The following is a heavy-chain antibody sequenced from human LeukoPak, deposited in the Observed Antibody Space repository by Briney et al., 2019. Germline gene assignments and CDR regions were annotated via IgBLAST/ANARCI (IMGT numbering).Heavy chain of an antibody. V-gene: IGHV1-18*01. CDR3: ATSYPTSGYYYGMDV. D-gene: IGHD2-2*01. CDR2: INAYNGNT. J-gene: IGHJ6*02. Sequence: ASVKVSCKASGYTFTTYGISWVRQAPGQGLEWMGWINAYNGNTNYVQKLQGRVTMTTDTSTSTAYMELRSLRSDDTAVYYCATSYPTSGYYYGMDVWGQGTTVTVSS. CDR1: GYTFTTYG.